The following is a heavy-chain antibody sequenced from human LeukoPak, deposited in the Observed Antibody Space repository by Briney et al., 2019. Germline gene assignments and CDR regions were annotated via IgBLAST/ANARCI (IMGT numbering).Heavy chain of an antibody. CDR1: GYTFTSYG. V-gene: IGHV1-8*03. Sequence: ASVKVSCKASGYTFTSYGISWVRQATGQGLEWMGWMNPNSGNTGYAQKFQGRVTITRNTSISTAYMELSSLRSEDTAVYYCARDVGATLDYWGQGTLVTVSS. J-gene: IGHJ4*02. D-gene: IGHD1-26*01. CDR3: ARDVGATLDY. CDR2: MNPNSGNT.